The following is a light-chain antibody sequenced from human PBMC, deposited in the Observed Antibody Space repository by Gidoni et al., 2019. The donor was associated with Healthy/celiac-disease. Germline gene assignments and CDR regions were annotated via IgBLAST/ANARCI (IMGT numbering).Light chain of an antibody. CDR2: DAS. V-gene: IGKV1-33*01. CDR3: QQYDNLPFT. Sequence: QMTQSPSSLSASVGDRVTITCQASQDISNYLNWYQQKPGKAPKLLIYDASNLETGVPSRFSGSGSGTDFTFTISSLQPEDIATYYCQQYDNLPFTFGPGTKVVI. J-gene: IGKJ3*01. CDR1: QDISNY.